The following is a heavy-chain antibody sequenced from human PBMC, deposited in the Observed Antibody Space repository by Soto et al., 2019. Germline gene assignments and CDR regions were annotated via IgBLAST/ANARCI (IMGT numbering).Heavy chain of an antibody. J-gene: IGHJ4*02. D-gene: IGHD4-4*01. Sequence: GGSLRLSCAASGFTFSSYWMHWVRQAPGKGLVWVSRINSDGSSTSYADSVKGRFTISRDNAKNTLYLQMNSRGAEDTAVYYCARDAVVGNYEYYFDYWGQGTLVTVSS. CDR2: INSDGSST. CDR3: ARDAVVGNYEYYFDY. CDR1: GFTFSSYW. V-gene: IGHV3-74*01.